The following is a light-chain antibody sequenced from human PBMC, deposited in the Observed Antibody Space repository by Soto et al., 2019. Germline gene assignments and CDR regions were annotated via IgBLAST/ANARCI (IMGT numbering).Light chain of an antibody. CDR3: ISYTDRQSYL. CDR2: AVS. J-gene: IGLJ1*01. CDR1: SSDIGSYDH. Sequence: QSALTQPASVSGSPGQSITISCSGTSSDIGSYDHVAWYQQFPGKSPKLIIYAVSDRPSGVSDHFSGSKSGISASLTISGLQTEDEADYYCISYTDRQSYLFGTGTKGTVL. V-gene: IGLV2-14*03.